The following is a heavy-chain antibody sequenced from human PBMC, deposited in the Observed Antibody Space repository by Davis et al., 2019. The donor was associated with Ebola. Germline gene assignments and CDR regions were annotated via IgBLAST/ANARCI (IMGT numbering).Heavy chain of an antibody. V-gene: IGHV1-18*01. Sequence: ASVKVSCKASGYTFTSQGISWVRQAPGQGLELMGWISAYNGNTNYAPSLQGRVTMTTDTSTSTAYMELRSLTSDDTAIYYCARAARGDRDYWGQGTLVTVSS. CDR2: ISAYNGNT. CDR3: ARAARGDRDY. CDR1: GYTFTSQG. D-gene: IGHD3-16*01. J-gene: IGHJ4*02.